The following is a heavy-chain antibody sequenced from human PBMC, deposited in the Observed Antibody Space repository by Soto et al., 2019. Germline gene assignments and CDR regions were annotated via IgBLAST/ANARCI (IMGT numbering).Heavy chain of an antibody. CDR1: GFTFSMYA. J-gene: IGHJ4*02. V-gene: IGHV3-30-3*01. CDR3: ARGSSSGWYYFDS. D-gene: IGHD6-19*01. CDR2: MSDDGSNE. Sequence: QVQLVESGGGVVQPGRSLRLSCVGSGFTFSMYAMHWVRQAPGKGLEWVTVMSDDGSNEYYADSVKGRFTIYRDNSRDTVYLQMNSLRPEDTAVYYCARGSSSGWYYFDSWGRGTLVIVSS.